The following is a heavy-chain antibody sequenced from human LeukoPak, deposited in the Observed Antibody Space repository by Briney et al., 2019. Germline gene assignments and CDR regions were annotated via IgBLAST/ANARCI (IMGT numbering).Heavy chain of an antibody. D-gene: IGHD5-12*01. V-gene: IGHV3-7*01. J-gene: IGHJ5*02. CDR3: ARGGGLRNLAANWFDP. CDR1: GFTFSSYW. Sequence: GGSLRLSCAASGFTFSSYWMSWVRQAPGKGLEWVANIKQDGSEKYYVDSVKGRFTISRDNAKNSLYLQMNSLRAEDTAVYYCARGGGLRNLAANWFDPWGQGTLVTVSS. CDR2: IKQDGSEK.